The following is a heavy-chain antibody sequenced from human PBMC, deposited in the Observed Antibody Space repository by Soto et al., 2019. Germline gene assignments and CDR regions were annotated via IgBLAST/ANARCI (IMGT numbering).Heavy chain of an antibody. V-gene: IGHV4-4*02. J-gene: IGHJ4*02. D-gene: IGHD2-15*01. Sequence: SETLSLTCTVSGDSLSTDYWWSWVRQPPGKGLEWIGEIHHSGITNYIQSVRSRVTMSVDKSNNQVSLELTSVAAADTAVYYCARGISYSWVYWGQGILVTAPQ. CDR1: GDSLSTDYW. CDR3: ARGISYSWVY. CDR2: IHHSGIT.